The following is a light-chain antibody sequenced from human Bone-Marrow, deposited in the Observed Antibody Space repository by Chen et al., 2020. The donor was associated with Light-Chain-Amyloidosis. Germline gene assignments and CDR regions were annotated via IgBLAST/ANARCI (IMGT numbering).Light chain of an antibody. J-gene: IGLJ3*02. Sequence: QSALTPPASVSGSPAPSSTIPCPASHSDVGNYSLVSWYQHHPGKAPKLIIYGDFKRPSGVSNRFSGSKSGNTASLTISGLQNEDEAHYHCCAYTGSSTWVFGGGTKLTVL. CDR3: CAYTGSSTWV. V-gene: IGLV2-23*01. CDR2: GDF. CDR1: HSDVGNYSL.